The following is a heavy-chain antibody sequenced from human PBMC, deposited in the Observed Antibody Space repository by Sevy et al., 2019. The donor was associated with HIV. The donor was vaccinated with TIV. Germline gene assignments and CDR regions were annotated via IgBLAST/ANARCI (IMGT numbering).Heavy chain of an antibody. V-gene: IGHV3-15*05. J-gene: IGHJ4*02. CDR1: GFTFSDFG. CDR2: IKSKTDGATR. Sequence: GGSLRLSCAASGFTFSDFGMQWVRQAPGKGMEWVGRIKSKTDGATRDLAAPVKGRIIISRDDSKNTLYLQISNLKIEDTGVYFCAAGVGASDFDYWGQGTLVTVSS. CDR3: AAGVGASDFDY. D-gene: IGHD1-26*01.